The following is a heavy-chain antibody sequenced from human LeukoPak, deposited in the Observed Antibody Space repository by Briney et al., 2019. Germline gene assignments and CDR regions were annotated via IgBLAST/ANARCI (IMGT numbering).Heavy chain of an antibody. CDR1: GDSISSGAYY. CDR2: ISHSGIT. V-gene: IGHV4-30-4*08. D-gene: IGHD6-13*01. CDR3: ARAQAYSSSWYYFDY. J-gene: IGHJ4*02. Sequence: SETLSLTCTVSGDSISSGAYYWSWIRQPPGKGLEWIGYISHSGITYYNPSLKSRVTISLNTSRNQLSLNLSSVSAADTAVFHCARAQAYSSSWYYFDYWGQGTLVTVSS.